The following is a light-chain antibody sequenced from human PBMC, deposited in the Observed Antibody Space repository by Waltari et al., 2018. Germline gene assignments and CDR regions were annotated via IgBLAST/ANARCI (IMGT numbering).Light chain of an antibody. Sequence: QSVLTQPPSVSATPGQKVTISCSGHTSTIGTNFFPWYQHLPGTAPKLLIYDNSKRPSGTPDRFSGSKSGTSATLGITGLQTGDEADYYCATWDSSLSAGVVFGGGTKLTVL. CDR3: ATWDSSLSAGVV. J-gene: IGLJ2*01. CDR1: TSTIGTNF. V-gene: IGLV1-51*01. CDR2: DNS.